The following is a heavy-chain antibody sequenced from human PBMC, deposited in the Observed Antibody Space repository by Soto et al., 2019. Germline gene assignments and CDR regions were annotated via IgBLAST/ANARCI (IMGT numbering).Heavy chain of an antibody. CDR2: INAGNGNT. D-gene: IGHD1-26*01. J-gene: IGHJ5*02. V-gene: IGHV1-3*01. CDR3: ARDMTIVGATTFSWFDP. CDR1: GYTFTSYA. Sequence: GASVKVSCKASGYTFTSYAMHWVRQAPGQRLEWMGWINAGNGNTKYSQKFQGRVTITRDTSASTAYMELSSLRSEDTAVYYCARDMTIVGATTFSWFDPWGQGTLVTVSS.